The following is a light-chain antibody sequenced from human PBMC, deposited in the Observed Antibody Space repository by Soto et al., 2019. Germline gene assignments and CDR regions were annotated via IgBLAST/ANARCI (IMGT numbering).Light chain of an antibody. Sequence: QSVLTQPASVSGSPGQSITISCTGTSSDVGGCDCVSWYQQYPGKAPKIMIYEVNYRPSGVSNRFSGSKSGNTASLTISGLQAEDEADYYCSSFTTTCTYVFGTGTKLTVL. CDR1: SSDVGGCDC. J-gene: IGLJ1*01. CDR3: SSFTTTCTYV. V-gene: IGLV2-14*01. CDR2: EVN.